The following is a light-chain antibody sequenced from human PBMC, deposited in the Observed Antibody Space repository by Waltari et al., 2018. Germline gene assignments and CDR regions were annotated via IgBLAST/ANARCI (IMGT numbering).Light chain of an antibody. CDR1: QSINTY. Sequence: DILMTQSPSTLSASVGDRVTITCRASQSINTYLAWSQQKPGKAPKLLIYGASTLESGVPGRFSGTGSGTEFTLTISSLQPDDFATYYCQRYNSYANTFGQGTKVDIK. V-gene: IGKV1-5*01. CDR2: GAS. CDR3: QRYNSYANT. J-gene: IGKJ2*01.